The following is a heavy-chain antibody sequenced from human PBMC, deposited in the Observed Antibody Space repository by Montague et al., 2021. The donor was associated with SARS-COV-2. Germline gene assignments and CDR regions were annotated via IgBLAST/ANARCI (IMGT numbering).Heavy chain of an antibody. J-gene: IGHJ6*04. Sequence: SETLSLTCAVSGGSFSRYYCCWICQPPAPGMERIGDISKSGNTKNIPSLPSRASISLDTSRNQFHLKVSPMTAADTAISYCASLGDGTVPSPILGLGPYYPLYCECGWGKGTTVTVSS. CDR3: ASLGDGTVPSPILGLGPYYPLYCECG. CDR1: GGSFSRYY. D-gene: IGHD3-22*01. CDR2: ISKSGNT. V-gene: IGHV4-34*04.